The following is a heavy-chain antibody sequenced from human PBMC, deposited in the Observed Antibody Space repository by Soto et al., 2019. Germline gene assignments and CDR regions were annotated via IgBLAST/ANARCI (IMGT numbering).Heavy chain of an antibody. Sequence: GASVKVSCKASGGTFSSYAISWVRQAPGQGLEWMGGIIPIFGTANYAQKFQGRVTITADKSTSTAYMELSSLRSEDTAVYYCARDKGYSYGSYKSYFDYWGQGTLVTVSS. J-gene: IGHJ4*02. CDR3: ARDKGYSYGSYKSYFDY. V-gene: IGHV1-69*06. CDR1: GGTFSSYA. D-gene: IGHD5-18*01. CDR2: IIPIFGTA.